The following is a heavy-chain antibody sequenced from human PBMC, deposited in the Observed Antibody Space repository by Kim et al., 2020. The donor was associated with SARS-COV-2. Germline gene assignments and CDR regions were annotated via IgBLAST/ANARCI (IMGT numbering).Heavy chain of an antibody. D-gene: IGHD3-10*01. CDR2: INDSGST. CDR3: ARVGYNLGAMVRGVYVY. V-gene: IGHV4-31*03. J-gene: IGHJ4*02. Sequence: SETLSLTCTVSGGSISSGGYYWSWIRQHPGKGLEWIGYINDSGSTYYNPSIKSRVTISVDTSKNQFSLKLSSVTAADTAVYYCARVGYNLGAMVRGVYVYWGQGTLVTVSS. CDR1: GGSISSGGYY.